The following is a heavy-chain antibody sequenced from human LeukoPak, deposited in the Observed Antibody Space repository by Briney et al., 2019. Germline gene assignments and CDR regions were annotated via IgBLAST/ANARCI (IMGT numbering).Heavy chain of an antibody. CDR2: IYTSGST. V-gene: IGHV4-4*07. Sequence: SETQSLTCTVSGDSISNYYWSWIRQPAGKGLEWIGRIYTSGSTNYNPSLKSRVTMSVDTSKNQFSLKLSSVTARVSLVRGAPDYYFDYWGQGTLVTVSS. CDR1: GDSISNYY. D-gene: IGHD3-10*01. CDR3: PDYYFDY. J-gene: IGHJ4*02.